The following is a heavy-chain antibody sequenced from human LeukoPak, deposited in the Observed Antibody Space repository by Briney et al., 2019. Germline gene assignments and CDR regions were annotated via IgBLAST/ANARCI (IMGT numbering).Heavy chain of an antibody. D-gene: IGHD3-22*01. CDR3: ARGSLYSSGYYYPRLLDY. CDR1: GYTFTSYY. V-gene: IGHV1-46*01. J-gene: IGHJ4*02. Sequence: ASVKVSCKASGYTFTSYYMHWVRQALGQGLEWMGIINPSGGSTSYTQKFQGRVTMTRDTSTSTVYMELSSLRSEDTAVYYCARGSLYSSGYYYPRLLDYWGQGTLVTVSS. CDR2: INPSGGST.